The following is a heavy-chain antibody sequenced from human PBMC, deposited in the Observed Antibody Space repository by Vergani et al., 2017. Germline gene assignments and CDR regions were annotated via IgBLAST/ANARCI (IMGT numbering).Heavy chain of an antibody. CDR2: IYRTGRT. V-gene: IGHV4-34*02. Sequence: QVQLRQWGAGLVKPSETLSLTCGIYGDSLRGHYWDWIRQPPGKGLEWIGSIYRTGRTHFNPSLKSRVTISVDTSNNHFSLRLNSLTAADTAVYYCARRSGIVYDIFSGTQYFFDFWGQGTLVTVSS. CDR3: ARRSGIVYDIFSGTQYFFDF. CDR1: GDSLRGHY. D-gene: IGHD3-9*01. J-gene: IGHJ4*02.